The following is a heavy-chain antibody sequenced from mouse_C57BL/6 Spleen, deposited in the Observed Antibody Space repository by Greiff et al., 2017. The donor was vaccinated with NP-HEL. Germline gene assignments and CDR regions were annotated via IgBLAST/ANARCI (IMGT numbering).Heavy chain of an antibody. CDR2: ISGGGGNT. V-gene: IGHV5-9*01. CDR3: ARYGHYYAMDY. J-gene: IGHJ4*01. D-gene: IGHD2-10*02. Sequence: EVQLQESGGGLVKPGGSLKLSCAASGFTFSSYTMSWVRQTPEKRLEWVATISGGGGNTYYPDSVKGRFTISRDNAKNTLYLQMSSLRAEDTALYYCARYGHYYAMDYWGQGTSVTVSS. CDR1: GFTFSSYT.